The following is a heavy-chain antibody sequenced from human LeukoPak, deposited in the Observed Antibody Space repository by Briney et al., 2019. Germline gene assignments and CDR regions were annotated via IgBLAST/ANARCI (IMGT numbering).Heavy chain of an antibody. CDR3: ASVGFSDGDYVGYFQH. CDR2: INPNSGGT. D-gene: IGHD4-17*01. CDR1: GYTFTGYY. V-gene: IGHV1-2*02. J-gene: IGHJ1*01. Sequence: GASVKVSFKASGYTFTGYYMHWVRQAPGQGLEWMGWINPNSGGTNYAQKFQGRVTMTRDTSISTAYMELSRLRSDDTAVYYCASVGFSDGDYVGYFQHWGQGTLVTVSS.